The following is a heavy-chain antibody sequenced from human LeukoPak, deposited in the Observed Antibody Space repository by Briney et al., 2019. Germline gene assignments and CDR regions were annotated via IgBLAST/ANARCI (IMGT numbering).Heavy chain of an antibody. CDR1: GFTFSSYA. CDR3: ARETGSAVGSTDFDY. V-gene: IGHV3-30*04. Sequence: GGSLRLSCAASGFTFSSYAMHWVRQAPGKGLEWVAVISYDGSNKYYADSVKGRFTISRDNSKNTLYLQMNSLRAEDTALYYCARETGSAVGSTDFDYWGQGTLVTVSS. J-gene: IGHJ4*02. CDR2: ISYDGSNK. D-gene: IGHD4-17*01.